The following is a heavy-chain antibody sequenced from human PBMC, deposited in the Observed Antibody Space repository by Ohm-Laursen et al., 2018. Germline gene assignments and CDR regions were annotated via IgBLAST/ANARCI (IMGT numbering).Heavy chain of an antibody. CDR2: VYHSGIT. V-gene: IGHV4-59*12. D-gene: IGHD2-15*01. CDR3: AREYSDDGGYRYDAFDV. Sequence: GTLSLTCNVSGGFIRHFFWGWITQPPGKALVYIGYVYHSGITNYSPSLKSRVTMSVDTSRNHFSLELTPVTAADTAVYYCAREYSDDGGYRYDAFDVWGHGTVVTVSS. J-gene: IGHJ3*01. CDR1: GGFIRHFF.